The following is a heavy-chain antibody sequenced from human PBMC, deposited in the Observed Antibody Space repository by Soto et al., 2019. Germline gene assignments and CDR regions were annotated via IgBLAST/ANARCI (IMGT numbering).Heavy chain of an antibody. CDR2: ISYIGST. CDR1: GGSISNYY. CDR3: ARLGTYDGMDV. Sequence: SETLSLTCTVSGGSISNYYWGWIRQPPGKGLEWIGSISYIGSTYYKPSLKSRVTISVDTSKNQFSVKLSSVTAADTAVYYCARLGTYDGMDVWGQGTTVTVSS. V-gene: IGHV4-39*01. J-gene: IGHJ6*02. D-gene: IGHD1-1*01.